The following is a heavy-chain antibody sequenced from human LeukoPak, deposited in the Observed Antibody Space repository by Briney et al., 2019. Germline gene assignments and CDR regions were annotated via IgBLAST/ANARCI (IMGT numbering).Heavy chain of an antibody. CDR1: GYSISSGYY. CDR2: IYHSGST. CDR3: TREPGVRGVEPYYFDY. D-gene: IGHD3-10*01. V-gene: IGHV4-38-2*01. Sequence: SETLSLTCAVSGYSISSGYYWGWIRQPPGKGLEWIGSIYHSGSTYYNPSLKSRVTISVDTSKNRFSLKLSSVTAADTAVYYCTREPGVRGVEPYYFDYWGQGTLVTVSS. J-gene: IGHJ4*02.